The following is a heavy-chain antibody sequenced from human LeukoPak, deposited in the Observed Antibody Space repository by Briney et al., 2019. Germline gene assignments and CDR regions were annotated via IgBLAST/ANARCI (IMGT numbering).Heavy chain of an antibody. V-gene: IGHV4-4*07. D-gene: IGHD3-22*01. Sequence: SETLSLTCTVSSGSISSYYWNRIRQPAGKGLEWIGRVYSSGSTNYNPSLKSRVTMSVDTSKNQFSLRLSSVTAADTAVYYCAREDTSRYYLGFDYWGQGTLVTVSS. J-gene: IGHJ4*02. CDR3: AREDTSRYYLGFDY. CDR1: SGSISSYY. CDR2: VYSSGST.